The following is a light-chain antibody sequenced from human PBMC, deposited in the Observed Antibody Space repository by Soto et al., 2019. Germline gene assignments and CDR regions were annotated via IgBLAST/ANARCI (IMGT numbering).Light chain of an antibody. CDR3: QQYNTYSWT. V-gene: IGKV1-5*01. CDR2: DAS. J-gene: IGKJ1*01. Sequence: DIQMTQSPSSLSSSAGDRVTITFLASQSISSWLAWYQQMPGKAPKLLIYDASSLHSGVPSRFSGSGSGTEFTLTISSLQPDDFATYYCQQYNTYSWTFGQGTKVDIK. CDR1: QSISSW.